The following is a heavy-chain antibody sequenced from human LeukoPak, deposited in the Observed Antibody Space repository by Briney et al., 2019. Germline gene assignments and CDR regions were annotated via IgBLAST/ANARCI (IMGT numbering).Heavy chain of an antibody. Sequence: GGPRNLSCAASDFTFRDYYRSWIGKAPGKGLEGVSYISSSGSTIYYADSVKGRFTISRDNAKNSLYLQMNSLRAEDTAVYYCARCSSGWNVLDYWGQGTLVTVSS. J-gene: IGHJ4*02. D-gene: IGHD6-19*01. CDR1: DFTFRDYY. CDR3: ARCSSGWNVLDY. V-gene: IGHV3-11*01. CDR2: ISSSGSTI.